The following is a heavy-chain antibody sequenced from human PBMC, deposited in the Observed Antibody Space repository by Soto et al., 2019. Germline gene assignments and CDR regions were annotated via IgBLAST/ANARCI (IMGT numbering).Heavy chain of an antibody. Sequence: EVQLLESGGDLIQPGGSLRLSCAASGFTFSSYAMSWVRQAPGKGLGWVPAISSSGGSTFYEDSVKGRFTISRDNSRNTLYLQMNSLRAEDTAIYYCAKYQPMTQPRPYFDYWGQGTLVTVSS. D-gene: IGHD3-22*01. J-gene: IGHJ4*02. CDR1: GFTFSSYA. CDR2: ISSSGGST. V-gene: IGHV3-23*01. CDR3: AKYQPMTQPRPYFDY.